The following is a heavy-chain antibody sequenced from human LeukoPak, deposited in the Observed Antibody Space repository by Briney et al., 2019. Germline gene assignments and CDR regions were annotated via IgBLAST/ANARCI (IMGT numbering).Heavy chain of an antibody. V-gene: IGHV4-59*01. Sequence: SETLSLTCTVSGDSMRSYFWSWIRQPPGKGLEWIGYIYYTGSTNYNPSLKSRVTILVDTSKNQFSLKLTSVTAGDTAVYYCARVPSSGSYRDALDIWGQGTMVTVSS. CDR3: ARVPSSGSYRDALDI. CDR1: GDSMRSYF. D-gene: IGHD6-19*01. CDR2: IYYTGST. J-gene: IGHJ3*02.